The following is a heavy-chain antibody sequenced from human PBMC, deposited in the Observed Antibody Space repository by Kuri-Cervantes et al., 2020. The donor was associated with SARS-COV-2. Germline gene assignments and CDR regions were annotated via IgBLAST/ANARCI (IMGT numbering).Heavy chain of an antibody. Sequence: SETLSLTCAVYGGSFSGYYWSWIRQPPGKGLEWIGEINHSGSSNYNPSLKSRITISVDTSKNQFSLKLSSVTATDTAVYYCARVRGSHYYYYYMDVWGKGTTVTVSS. CDR3: ARVRGSHYYYYYMDV. CDR1: GGSFSGYY. V-gene: IGHV4-34*01. D-gene: IGHD6-13*01. CDR2: INHSGSS. J-gene: IGHJ6*03.